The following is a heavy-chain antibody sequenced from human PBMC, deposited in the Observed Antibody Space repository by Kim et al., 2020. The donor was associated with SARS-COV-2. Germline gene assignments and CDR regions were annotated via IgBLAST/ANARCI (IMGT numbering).Heavy chain of an antibody. D-gene: IGHD6-19*01. J-gene: IGHJ4*02. CDR3: ARRQFSSGWYYFDY. V-gene: IGHV3-74*01. Sequence: ADPVKGRFTISRDNAKNTLYLQMNSLRADDTAVYYCARRQFSSGWYYFDYWGQGTLVTVSS.